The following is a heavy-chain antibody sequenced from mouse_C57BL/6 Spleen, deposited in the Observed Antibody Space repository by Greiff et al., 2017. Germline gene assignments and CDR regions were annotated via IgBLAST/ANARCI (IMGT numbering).Heavy chain of an antibody. J-gene: IGHJ1*03. CDR1: GYSFTGYY. CDR2: INPSTGGT. CDR3: AREVEDYSCWNFDV. D-gene: IGHD1-1*01. Sequence: EVKLQESGPELVKPGASVKISCKASGYSFTGYYMNWVKQSPEKSLEWIGEINPSTGGTPYNQQFKAKATLTVDKSSSTAYMQLKSLTSEDSAVYYWAREVEDYSCWNFDVWGKGTTVTVSS. V-gene: IGHV1-42*01.